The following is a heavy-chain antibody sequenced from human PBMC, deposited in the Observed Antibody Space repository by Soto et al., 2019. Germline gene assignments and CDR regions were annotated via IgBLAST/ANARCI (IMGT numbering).Heavy chain of an antibody. J-gene: IGHJ5*02. CDR3: ARIQLRGIWFDP. CDR1: GDSVNSANYY. Sequence: QVQLQESGPGLVKPSETLSLTCTVSGDSVNSANYYWSWIRQPPGKGLEWIGYISYSGFISYNSSLKSRVTISVDGSKNLFSMKLSSVTAADTAVYYCARIQLRGIWFDPWGQGTLVSVSS. D-gene: IGHD4-17*01. V-gene: IGHV4-61*01. CDR2: ISYSGFI.